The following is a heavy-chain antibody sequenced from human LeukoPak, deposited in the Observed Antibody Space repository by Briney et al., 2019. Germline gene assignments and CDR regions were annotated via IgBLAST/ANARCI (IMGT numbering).Heavy chain of an antibody. CDR3: ARYGSSWYRTYYYYYYMDV. J-gene: IGHJ6*03. CDR2: IKQYGSET. V-gene: IGHV3-7*01. D-gene: IGHD6-13*01. Sequence: GGSLRLSCAASGLTFSRYWMSWVRQPPGKGLEGVVNIKQYGSETHCVDSVNGRFTISRDNAKNSLDLQMNSLSAEETAVYYCARYGSSWYRTYYYYYYMDVWGKGTTVTVSS. CDR1: GLTFSRYW.